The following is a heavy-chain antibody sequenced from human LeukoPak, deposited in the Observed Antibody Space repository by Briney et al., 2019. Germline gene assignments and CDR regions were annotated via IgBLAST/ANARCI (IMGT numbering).Heavy chain of an antibody. CDR1: GFTFNNPW. CDR2: IKSKSDGGTP. V-gene: IGHV3-15*01. D-gene: IGHD2-15*01. J-gene: IGHJ4*02. CDR3: TTEGGWSFYFDY. Sequence: PGGSLRLSCAASGFTFNNPWMSWVRQAPGKGLEWVGRIKSKSDGGTPDYAAPGKGRFAISRDNSKNTLYLQMNSLKTEDTAVYYCTTEGGWSFYFDYWGQGTLVTVSS.